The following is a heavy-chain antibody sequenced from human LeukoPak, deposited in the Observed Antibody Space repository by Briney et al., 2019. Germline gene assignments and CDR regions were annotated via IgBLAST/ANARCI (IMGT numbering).Heavy chain of an antibody. V-gene: IGHV1-46*01. CDR1: GYTLTSYY. CDR2: INPTGGST. J-gene: IGHJ6*03. D-gene: IGHD6-6*01. CDR3: ARGEYSSSSVTYYYYMDV. Sequence: ASVKVSCKASGYTLTSYYMHWVRQAPGQGLEWMGLINPTGGSTGYAQKFQGRVTITADKSTSTAYMELSSLRSEDTAVYYCARGEYSSSSVTYYYYMDVWGKGTTVTVSS.